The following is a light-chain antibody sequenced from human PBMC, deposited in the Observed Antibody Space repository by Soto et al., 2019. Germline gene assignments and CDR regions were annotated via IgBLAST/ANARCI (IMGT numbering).Light chain of an antibody. CDR1: QSVSSY. CDR3: QQRSNWHT. J-gene: IGKJ1*01. Sequence: EIVLTQSPATLSLSPGERATLSCRASQSVSSYLAWYQQKPGQAPRLLTYDASNRATGIPARFSGSGSGTDFTLTISSLEPEDFAVYYCQQRSNWHTFGQGTKVDI. V-gene: IGKV3-11*01. CDR2: DAS.